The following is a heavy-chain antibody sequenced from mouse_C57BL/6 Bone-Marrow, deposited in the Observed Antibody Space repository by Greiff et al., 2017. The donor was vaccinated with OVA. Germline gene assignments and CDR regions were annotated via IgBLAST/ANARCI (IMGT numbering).Heavy chain of an antibody. CDR3: ARRDWGLRLYYFDY. V-gene: IGHV1-26*01. J-gene: IGHJ2*01. Sequence: EVQLQQSGPELVKPGASVKISCKASGYTFTDYYMNWVKQSHGKSLEWIGDINPNNGGTSYNQKLKGKATLTVDKSSSTAYMERRSLTSEDSAVYYCARRDWGLRLYYFDYWGQGTTLTVSS. CDR1: GYTFTDYY. CDR2: INPNNGGT. D-gene: IGHD2-2*01.